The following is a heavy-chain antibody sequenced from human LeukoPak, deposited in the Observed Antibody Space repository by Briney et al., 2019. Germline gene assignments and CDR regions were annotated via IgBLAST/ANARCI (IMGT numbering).Heavy chain of an antibody. CDR2: INWNAGAT. J-gene: IGHJ1*01. V-gene: IGHV3-20*04. CDR1: GFTFDDYG. D-gene: IGHD1-26*01. Sequence: QSGGSLRLSCAASGFTFDDYGMSWVRQAPGKGLEWVSGINWNAGATGYADSVKGRFTISRDNSKNTLYLQMNSLRAEDTAVYYCAKDSEGSWVGDYAEYFQHWGQGTLVTVSS. CDR3: AKDSEGSWVGDYAEYFQH.